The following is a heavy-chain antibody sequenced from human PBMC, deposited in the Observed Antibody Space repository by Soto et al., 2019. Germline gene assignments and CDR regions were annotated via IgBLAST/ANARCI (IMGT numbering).Heavy chain of an antibody. Sequence: EVQLVESGGGLVKPGGSLRLSCAASGFSFKNFAMGWVRQAPGRGLEWVSSISNTGTYIYYADSVKGRFTISRDNAKNSVDLQMNNLRDEDTAVYFCARVPVGSGYYDYWGQGTLVPVSS. V-gene: IGHV3-21*01. CDR3: ARVPVGSGYYDY. CDR2: ISNTGTYI. D-gene: IGHD3-22*01. J-gene: IGHJ4*02. CDR1: GFSFKNFA.